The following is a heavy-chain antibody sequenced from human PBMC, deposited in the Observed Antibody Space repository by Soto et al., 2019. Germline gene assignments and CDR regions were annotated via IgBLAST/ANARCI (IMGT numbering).Heavy chain of an antibody. J-gene: IGHJ4*02. D-gene: IGHD2-15*01. V-gene: IGHV3-30-3*01. CDR2: ISYDGSSK. CDR1: GFSFRNYA. CDR3: AEGVAVAASLDY. Sequence: QVQLVESGGGVVQPGRSLRLSCAASGFSFRNYAMHWVRQAPGKWLEWVAVISYDGSSKYYAEAVKGRFTISRDNSKNTLYLQMNSLRTEDTAVYYCAEGVAVAASLDYWGQGTLVTVSS.